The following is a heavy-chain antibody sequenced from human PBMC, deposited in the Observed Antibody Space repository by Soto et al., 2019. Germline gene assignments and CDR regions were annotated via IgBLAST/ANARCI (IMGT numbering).Heavy chain of an antibody. V-gene: IGHV4-30-4*01. Sequence: SETLSLTCAVSGGSISSGDYYWTWIRQPPGKGLEWIGYIYYSGNTYYNPSLKSRVMISVDTSKNQFSLNLSSVTAADTAVYYCASGYYDILTGRDTKYYFDYWGQGALVTVSS. CDR3: ASGYYDILTGRDTKYYFDY. CDR2: IYYSGNT. CDR1: GGSISSGDYY. J-gene: IGHJ4*02. D-gene: IGHD3-9*01.